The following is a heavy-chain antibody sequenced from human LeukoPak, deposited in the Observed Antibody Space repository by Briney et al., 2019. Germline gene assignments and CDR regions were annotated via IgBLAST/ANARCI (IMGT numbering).Heavy chain of an antibody. J-gene: IGHJ5*02. D-gene: IGHD2-2*02. CDR2: INHSGST. V-gene: IGHV4-34*01. Sequence: WIRQPPGKGLEWIGEINHSGSTNYNPSLKSRVTISVDTSKNQFSLKLSSVTAADTAVYYCAVTLGYCSSTSCHNNWFDPWGQGTLVTVSS. CDR3: AVTLGYCSSTSCHNNWFDP.